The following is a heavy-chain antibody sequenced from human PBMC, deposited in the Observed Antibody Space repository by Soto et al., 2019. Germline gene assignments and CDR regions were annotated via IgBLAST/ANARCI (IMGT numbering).Heavy chain of an antibody. CDR1: GGTFTTYA. J-gene: IGHJ4*02. V-gene: IGHV1-69*19. CDR2: ISPMFGAA. D-gene: IGHD3-10*01. CDR3: AREVQVHTPAFVY. Sequence: QVQLVQSGAEMKKPGSSVKVSCQSSGGTFTTYAMNWVRQAPGQGPEWMGDISPMFGAANYAPKFQGRVTMTADEYTGTSYMQLSSLTSEDTARYFCAREVQVHTPAFVYWGQGTLVTVSS.